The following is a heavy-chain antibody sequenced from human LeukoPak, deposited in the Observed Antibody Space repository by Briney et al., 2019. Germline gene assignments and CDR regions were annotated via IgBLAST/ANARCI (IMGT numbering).Heavy chain of an antibody. Sequence: PSETLSLTCAVSGGSISSSSFYWGWIRQPPGKGLEWIGSIYYSGSTHYNPSLKSRVTISVDTSKKQFSLKVSSVTAADTAVYYCARQDGAYGSGSYWNFDYWGQGTLVTVSS. CDR2: IYYSGST. V-gene: IGHV4-39*01. J-gene: IGHJ4*02. CDR3: ARQDGAYGSGSYWNFDY. CDR1: GGSISSSSFY. D-gene: IGHD3-10*01.